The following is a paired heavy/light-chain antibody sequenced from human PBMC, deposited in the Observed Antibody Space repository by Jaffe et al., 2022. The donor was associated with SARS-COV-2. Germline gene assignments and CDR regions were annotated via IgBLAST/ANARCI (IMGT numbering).Heavy chain of an antibody. Sequence: EVQLVESGGGLVQPGGSLRLSCAASGFTFRTSWMSWVRQAPGKGLEWVADIKTDGSEKYYVDSVKGRFTISRDNAKKSLYLQMNSLRAEDTAVYYCTRGHWGRDYWGQGTLVTVSS. CDR1: GFTFRTSW. J-gene: IGHJ4*02. CDR2: IKTDGSEK. CDR3: TRGHWGRDY. V-gene: IGHV3-7*01. D-gene: IGHD3-16*01.
Light chain of an antibody. CDR2: EVT. Sequence: QSALTQPASVSGSPGQSITVSCTGISSDVGGYNYVSWYQQHPGKAPKLMIYEVTNRPSGVPDRFSGSKSGNTASLTISGLQAEDEAYYYCSSYTSSSTLFGGGTKLTVL. CDR1: SSDVGGYNY. CDR3: SSYTSSSTL. V-gene: IGLV2-14*01. J-gene: IGLJ2*01.